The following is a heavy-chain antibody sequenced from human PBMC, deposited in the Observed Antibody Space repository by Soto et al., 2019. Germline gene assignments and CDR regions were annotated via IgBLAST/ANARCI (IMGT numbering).Heavy chain of an antibody. Sequence: QVQLVESGGGVVQPGRSLRLSCAASGFTFSSYGMHWVRQAPGKGLEWVAVIWYDGSNKYYADSVKGRFTISRDNSKNALYLQMNSRRAEDTAVYYCARDHDSSSLDYWGQGTLVTVSS. V-gene: IGHV3-33*01. CDR1: GFTFSSYG. CDR2: IWYDGSNK. J-gene: IGHJ4*02. D-gene: IGHD6-6*01. CDR3: ARDHDSSSLDY.